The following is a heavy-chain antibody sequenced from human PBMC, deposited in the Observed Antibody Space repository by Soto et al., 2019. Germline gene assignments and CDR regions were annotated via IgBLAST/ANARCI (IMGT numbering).Heavy chain of an antibody. D-gene: IGHD2-8*02. Sequence: PSETLSLTCTVSGGSISSYYWSWIRQPPGKGLEWIGYIYYSGSTNYNPSLKRRVTISVDTSKNQFSLKLSSVTAADTAVYYCARAYWWFDPWGQGTLVTVSS. J-gene: IGHJ5*02. CDR2: IYYSGST. CDR3: ARAYWWFDP. CDR1: GGSISSYY. V-gene: IGHV4-59*01.